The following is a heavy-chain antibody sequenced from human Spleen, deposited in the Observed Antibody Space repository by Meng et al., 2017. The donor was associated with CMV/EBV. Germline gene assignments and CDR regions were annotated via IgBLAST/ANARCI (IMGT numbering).Heavy chain of an antibody. Sequence: SETLSLTCTVSGASISSGDYYWTWIRQTPGKGLEWIGNIYYGISPYYNPSLKSRVTMSIDRSKNQVSLKMTSLTAADTAIYYCARTPEVGATGAFDIWGQGTTVTVSS. J-gene: IGHJ3*02. CDR1: GASISSGDYY. V-gene: IGHV4-39*07. CDR2: IYYGISP. D-gene: IGHD1-26*01. CDR3: ARTPEVGATGAFDI.